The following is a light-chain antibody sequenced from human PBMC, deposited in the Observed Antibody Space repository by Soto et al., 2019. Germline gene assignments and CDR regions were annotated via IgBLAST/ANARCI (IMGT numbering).Light chain of an antibody. CDR1: SSDVGSYNL. Sequence: SQPATVCGSPGQSITIYCTGTSSDVGSYNLVSWYQQHPGKAPKLMIYEGSKRPSGGSNRFSGSKSGNPASLTIYGLQAEEGADYYWCSYEGSSIFSSVFGIG. CDR2: EGS. J-gene: IGLJ1*01. V-gene: IGLV2-23*03. CDR3: CSYEGSSIFSSV.